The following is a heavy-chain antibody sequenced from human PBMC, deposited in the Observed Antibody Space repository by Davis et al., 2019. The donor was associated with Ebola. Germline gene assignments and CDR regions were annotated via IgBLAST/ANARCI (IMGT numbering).Heavy chain of an antibody. V-gene: IGHV1-2*04. Sequence: ASVKVSCNASAYIFIGYYMHWVRQAPGQGLERMGGINPNSGGTTYTQKFQGWVTMTRDTSISTAYMELSSLRSDDTAVYYCAKDVVAVDSSSWYLGGFDYWGQGTLVTVSS. D-gene: IGHD6-13*01. CDR3: AKDVVAVDSSSWYLGGFDY. CDR1: AYIFIGYY. CDR2: INPNSGGT. J-gene: IGHJ4*02.